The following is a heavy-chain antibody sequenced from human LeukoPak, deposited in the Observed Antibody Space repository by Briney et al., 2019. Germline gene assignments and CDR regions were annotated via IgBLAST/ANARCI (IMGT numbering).Heavy chain of an antibody. J-gene: IGHJ5*02. Sequence: GRSLRLTCAASGFTFSTYGWRWVRQAPGKGLECVAVISFDASNKYYVDSVKGRFTISRDNSKNTLYLQMHSLRAEDTAVYYCAKAYNSYTYGWVALDHWGQGTLVTVSS. CDR3: AKAYNSYTYGWVALDH. CDR1: GFTFSTYG. V-gene: IGHV3-30*18. CDR2: ISFDASNK. D-gene: IGHD5-18*01.